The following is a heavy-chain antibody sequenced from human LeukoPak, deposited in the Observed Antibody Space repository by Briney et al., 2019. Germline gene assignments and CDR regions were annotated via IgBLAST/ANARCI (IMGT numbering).Heavy chain of an antibody. CDR1: GFTFSSYG. CDR3: AKSRHPYNWNDGAFFDY. CDR2: ISYDGSNK. D-gene: IGHD1-20*01. V-gene: IGHV3-30*18. Sequence: GGSLRLSCAGSGFTFSSYGMHWVRQAPGKGLEWVAVISYDGSNKYYADSVKSRFTISRDNSKNTLYLQMNSLRPEGTAVYYCAKSRHPYNWNDGAFFDYWGQGTLVTVSS. J-gene: IGHJ4*02.